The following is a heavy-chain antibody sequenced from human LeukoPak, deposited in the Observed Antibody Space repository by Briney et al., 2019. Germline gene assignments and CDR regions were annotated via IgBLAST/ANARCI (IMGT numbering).Heavy chain of an antibody. CDR2: FYSGGRT. Sequence: GGSLRLSCVPSGLSVSSNYMSWVRQVPGKGLEWGSVFYSGGRTDYADSVKGRFTISRDNSKNTLYLQMNTLGVEYTAVYYCAGGRGYARTYWGQGTLVTVSS. V-gene: IGHV3-66*01. D-gene: IGHD2-2*01. CDR1: GLSVSSNY. J-gene: IGHJ4*02. CDR3: AGGRGYARTY.